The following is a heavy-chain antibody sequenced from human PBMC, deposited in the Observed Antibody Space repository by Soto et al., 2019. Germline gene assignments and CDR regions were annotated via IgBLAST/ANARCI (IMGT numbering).Heavy chain of an antibody. J-gene: IGHJ4*02. D-gene: IGHD3-22*01. V-gene: IGHV1-69*01. Sequence: QVQLVQSGAEVKKPGSSVKVSCKASGGTFSSYAISWVRQAPGQGLEWMGGIIPIFGTANYAQKFQGRVTITADESTSTAYMELSSLRSEDTAVYYCASPDSYDSSGYQYYFDYWGQGTLVTVSS. CDR2: IIPIFGTA. CDR3: ASPDSYDSSGYQYYFDY. CDR1: GGTFSSYA.